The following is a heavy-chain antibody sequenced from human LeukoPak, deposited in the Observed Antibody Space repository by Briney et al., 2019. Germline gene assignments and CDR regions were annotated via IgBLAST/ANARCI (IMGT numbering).Heavy chain of an antibody. CDR1: GFTVSSNY. V-gene: IGHV3-53*01. CDR2: IYSGGST. D-gene: IGHD4-17*01. J-gene: IGHJ4*02. Sequence: GGSLRLSCAASGFTVSSNYMSWVRQAPGEGLEWVSLIYSGGSTYYADSVKGRFTISRDNSKNTLYLQMNSLRAEDTAVYYCARMAWDGDYVDGYWGQGTLVTVSS. CDR3: ARMAWDGDYVDGY.